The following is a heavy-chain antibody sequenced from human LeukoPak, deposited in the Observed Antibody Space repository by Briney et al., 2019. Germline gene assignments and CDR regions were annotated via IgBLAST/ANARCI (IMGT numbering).Heavy chain of an antibody. V-gene: IGHV3-21*01. CDR1: GFTFNYYG. Sequence: GGSLRLSCAASGFTFNYYGLSWVRQAPGKGLEWVSSISSSSSYIYYADSVKGRFTISRDNAKNSLYLQMNSLRAEDTAVYYCARDADWEGAFDIWGQGTMVTVSS. J-gene: IGHJ3*02. CDR2: ISSSSSYI. D-gene: IGHD1-26*01. CDR3: ARDADWEGAFDI.